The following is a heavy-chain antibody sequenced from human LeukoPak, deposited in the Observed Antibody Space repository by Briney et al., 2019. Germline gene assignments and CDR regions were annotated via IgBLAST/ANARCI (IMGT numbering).Heavy chain of an antibody. J-gene: IGHJ3*02. V-gene: IGHV4-4*07. D-gene: IGHD3-22*01. CDR2: IYTSGST. Sequence: KPSETLSLTCTVSGGSISSYYWSWIRQPAGKGLEWIGRIYTSGSTNYNPSLKSRVTMSVDTSKNQSSLKLSSVTAADTAVYYCARTSYYYDSSPEAFDIWGQGTMVTVSS. CDR3: ARTSYYYDSSPEAFDI. CDR1: GGSISSYY.